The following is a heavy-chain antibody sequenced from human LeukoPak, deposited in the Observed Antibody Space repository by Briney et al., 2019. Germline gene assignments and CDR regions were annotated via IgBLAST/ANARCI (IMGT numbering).Heavy chain of an antibody. CDR3: ARLGSYFDY. Sequence: SETLSLTCTVSGGSLTSYYWSWIRQPPGKGLQWIGYIYYSGSVNYNPSLKSRVTISVHTSKNQFSLNLSSVTAADTAVYYCARLGSYFDYWGHGNQVTVSS. V-gene: IGHV4-59*08. CDR1: GGSLTSYY. CDR2: IYYSGSV. J-gene: IGHJ4*01.